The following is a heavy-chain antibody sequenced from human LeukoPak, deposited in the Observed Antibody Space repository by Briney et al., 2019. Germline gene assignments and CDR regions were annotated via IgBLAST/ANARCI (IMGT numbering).Heavy chain of an antibody. J-gene: IGHJ3*02. V-gene: IGHV3-11*01. D-gene: IGHD4-23*01. Sequence: GGSLRLSCAASGFTFSDYYMSWIRQAPGKGLEWVSYISSSGSTIYYADSVKGRFTISRDNAKNSLYLQMNSLRAEDTAVYYCARSPVIGATVVVVYDAFDIWGQGTMVTVSS. CDR2: ISSSGSTI. CDR1: GFTFSDYY. CDR3: ARSPVIGATVVVVYDAFDI.